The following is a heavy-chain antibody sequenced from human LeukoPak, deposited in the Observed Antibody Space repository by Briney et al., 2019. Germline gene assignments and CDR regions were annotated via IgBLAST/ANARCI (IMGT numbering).Heavy chain of an antibody. CDR2: IYYSGST. CDR1: GGSISSYY. V-gene: IGHV4-59*01. Sequence: KASETLSLTRTVSGGSISSYYWSWLRHPPGKGLEWIGHIYYSGSTSYNPSLKSRVTISVDTSKNQFSLKLSSVTAADTAVYYCARHFPGGDWNFDLWGRGTLVTVSS. D-gene: IGHD3-16*01. CDR3: ARHFPGGDWNFDL. J-gene: IGHJ2*01.